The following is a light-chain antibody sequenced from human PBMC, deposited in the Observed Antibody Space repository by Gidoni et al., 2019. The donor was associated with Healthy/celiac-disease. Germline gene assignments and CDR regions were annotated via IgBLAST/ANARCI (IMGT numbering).Light chain of an antibody. V-gene: IGLV1-44*01. CDR1: SSNLGSNT. Sequence: QSVLTQPHSPSGHPGQRVTISCSGSSSNLGSNTVNWYQQLPGTAPKLLIYSTNQRPSGVPDRFSGSKSGTSASLAISGLQSEDEADYYCAAWDDSLNGWVFGGGTKLTVL. CDR3: AAWDDSLNGWV. J-gene: IGLJ3*02. CDR2: STN.